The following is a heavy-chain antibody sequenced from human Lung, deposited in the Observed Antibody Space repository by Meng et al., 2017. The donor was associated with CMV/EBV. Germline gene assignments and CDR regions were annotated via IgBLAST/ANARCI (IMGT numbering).Heavy chain of an antibody. CDR1: GFTFPTYS. CDR2: ISYDGSNK. CDR3: ARDSEGSNGSGRSPYYFDF. V-gene: IGHV3-30-3*01. J-gene: IGHJ4*02. Sequence: SXTASGFTFPTYSLHWVRQAPGKGLEWVAVISYDGSNKYYADSVKGRFTISRDNSKNKMYFQMNSLKTEDTSVYYCARDSEGSNGSGRSPYYFDFWGRGXLVTVSS. D-gene: IGHD2-8*01.